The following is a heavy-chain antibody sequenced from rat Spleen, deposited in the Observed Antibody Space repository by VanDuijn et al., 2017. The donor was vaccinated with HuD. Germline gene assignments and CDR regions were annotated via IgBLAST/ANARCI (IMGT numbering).Heavy chain of an antibody. CDR1: GFTFSSFP. J-gene: IGHJ3*01. D-gene: IGHD1-11*01. Sequence: EVQLVESGGGLVQPGRSMKLSCAASGFTFSSFPMAWVRQAPTKGLEWVATISTSGGSTYYRDSVKGRFTISRDNAKSTLYLQMDSLRSEDTATYYCARQDYGGYWFAYWGQGTLVTVSS. V-gene: IGHV5-46*01. CDR3: ARQDYGGYWFAY. CDR2: ISTSGGST.